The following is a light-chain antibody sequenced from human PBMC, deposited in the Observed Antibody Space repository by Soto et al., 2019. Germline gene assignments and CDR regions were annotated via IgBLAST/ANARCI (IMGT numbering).Light chain of an antibody. Sequence: EIVLTQSPGTLSLSPGERATLSCRASQSVSSSYLSWYQQKPGQAPRLLIYGASSRATGIPDRFSGSGSGTDFTLTISRLEPEDFQLYYCQQYGGSGTFGQGTKVEIQ. J-gene: IGKJ1*01. CDR2: GAS. CDR3: QQYGGSGT. V-gene: IGKV3-20*01. CDR1: QSVSSSY.